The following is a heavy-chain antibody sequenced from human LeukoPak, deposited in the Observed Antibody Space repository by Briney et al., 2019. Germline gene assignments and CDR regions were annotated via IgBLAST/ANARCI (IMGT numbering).Heavy chain of an antibody. J-gene: IGHJ6*03. CDR2: INHSGST. Sequence: PSETLSLTCAVYGGSFSGYYWSWIRQPPGKGLEWIGEINHSGSTNYNPSLKSRVTISVDTSKNQFSLKLSSVTAADTAVYYCAGRNYDFWSGYYGGMDVWGKGTTVTVSS. V-gene: IGHV4-34*01. CDR3: AGRNYDFWSGYYGGMDV. D-gene: IGHD3-3*01. CDR1: GGSFSGYY.